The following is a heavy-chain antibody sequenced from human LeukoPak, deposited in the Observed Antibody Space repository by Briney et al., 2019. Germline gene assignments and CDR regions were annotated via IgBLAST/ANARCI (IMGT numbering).Heavy chain of an antibody. Sequence: ASVKVSCKASGYTFTSYGISWVRQAPGQGLEWMGWISAYNGNTNYAQKLQGRVTMTTDTSTSSAYMELRSLRSDDTAVYYWARVSAYDTPYNNYGMDVWGQGTTVTVSS. J-gene: IGHJ6*02. D-gene: IGHD5-12*01. CDR1: GYTFTSYG. CDR3: ARVSAYDTPYNNYGMDV. CDR2: ISAYNGNT. V-gene: IGHV1-18*01.